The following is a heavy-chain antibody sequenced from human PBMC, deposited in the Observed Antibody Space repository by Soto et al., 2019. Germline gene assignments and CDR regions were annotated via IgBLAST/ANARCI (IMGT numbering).Heavy chain of an antibody. Sequence: QVQLVQSGAEVKKPGSSVKVSCKASGGTFSSNAVSLVRQAPGLGLDWMGGIIPMSGTTKYAQKFQGRVTITAEESMSTAYMELSSLRSEDMAVYYCARDKYCGGDCHSCYYYGMDVWGQGTTVTVSS. CDR1: GGTFSSNA. J-gene: IGHJ6*02. D-gene: IGHD2-21*02. CDR2: IIPMSGTT. CDR3: ARDKYCGGDCHSCYYYGMDV. V-gene: IGHV1-69*01.